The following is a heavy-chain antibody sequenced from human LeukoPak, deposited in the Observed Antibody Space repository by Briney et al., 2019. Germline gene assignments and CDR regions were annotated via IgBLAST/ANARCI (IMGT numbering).Heavy chain of an antibody. CDR2: ISSSSSTI. Sequence: GGSLRLSCAASGFTFSSYEMHWVRQAPGKGLEWVSYISSSSSTIYYADSVKGRFTISRDNAKNSLYLQMNSLRAEDTALYFCARDATTEPGTVYMDVWGKGTTVTISS. J-gene: IGHJ6*03. V-gene: IGHV3-48*03. D-gene: IGHD6-13*01. CDR1: GFTFSSYE. CDR3: ARDATTEPGTVYMDV.